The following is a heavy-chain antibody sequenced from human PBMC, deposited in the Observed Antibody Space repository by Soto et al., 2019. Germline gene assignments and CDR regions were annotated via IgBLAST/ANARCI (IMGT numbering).Heavy chain of an antibody. CDR2: ISHDGSNK. D-gene: IGHD1-7*01. V-gene: IGHV3-30*18. Sequence: QVQLVESGGGVVQPGRSLRLSCAASRFTFSSYGMHWVRQAPGKGLEWVSVISHDGSNKYYAESVKGRFTISRDNSKNTLYLQLSSRRAEDTVVYYCAKEGISGTRHGVDYWGQGTLVTVSS. J-gene: IGHJ4*02. CDR1: RFTFSSYG. CDR3: AKEGISGTRHGVDY.